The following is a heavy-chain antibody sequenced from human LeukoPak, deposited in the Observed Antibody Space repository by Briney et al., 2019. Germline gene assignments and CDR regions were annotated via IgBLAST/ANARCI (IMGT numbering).Heavy chain of an antibody. D-gene: IGHD4/OR15-4a*01. Sequence: ASVKVSCKASGYTFTNYYIYWVRQAPGQGLEWMGIINPSGGSTDYAQKFQGRVTMTRDTSTTTVYMELSSLRSEDTAVYYCARATWYGGNPSGAFDISGQGTMVTVSS. CDR3: ARATWYGGNPSGAFDI. CDR2: INPSGGST. CDR1: GYTFTNYY. J-gene: IGHJ3*02. V-gene: IGHV1-46*01.